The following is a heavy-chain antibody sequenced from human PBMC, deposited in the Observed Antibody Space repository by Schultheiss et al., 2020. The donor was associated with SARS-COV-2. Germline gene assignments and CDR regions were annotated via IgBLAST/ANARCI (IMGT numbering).Heavy chain of an antibody. CDR3: ARGWGGATRFDY. V-gene: IGHV4-34*01. CDR2: INHSGST. CDR1: GGSFSGYY. Sequence: SETLSLTCAVYGGSFSGYYWSWIRQPPGKGLEWIGEINHSGSTNYNPSPKSRVTISVDTSKNQFSLKLSSVTAADTALYYCARGWGGATRFDYWGQGILVTVSS. J-gene: IGHJ4*02. D-gene: IGHD4/OR15-4a*01.